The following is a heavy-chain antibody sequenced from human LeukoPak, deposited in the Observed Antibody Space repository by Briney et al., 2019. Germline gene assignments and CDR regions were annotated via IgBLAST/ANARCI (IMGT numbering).Heavy chain of an antibody. V-gene: IGHV4-34*01. Sequence: SETLSLTCAVYGGSFSGYYWTWIRQPPGKGLEWIGEINHSGSANYNPSLKSRVTISLDTSKNQFSLKLSSVTAADTAVYYCARGQXTVTTHWGQXTLVTVSS. D-gene: IGHD4-17*01. CDR2: INHSGSA. J-gene: IGHJ4*02. CDR3: ARGQXTVTTH. CDR1: GGSFSGYY.